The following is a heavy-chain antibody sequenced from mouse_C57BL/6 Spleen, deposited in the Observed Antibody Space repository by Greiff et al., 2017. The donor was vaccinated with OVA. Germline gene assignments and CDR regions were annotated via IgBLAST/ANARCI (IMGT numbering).Heavy chain of an antibody. CDR3: ARYDYGSYYYFVY. V-gene: IGHV1-74*01. D-gene: IGHD1-1*01. Sequence: QVQLQQSGAELVKPGASVKVSCKASGYTFTSYWMHWVKQRPGQGLEWIGRINPSDSDTNYNQKFKGKATLTVDKSSSTAYMQRSSLTSEDSAVYYCARYDYGSYYYFVYWGQGTTLTVSS. CDR2: INPSDSDT. CDR1: GYTFTSYW. J-gene: IGHJ2*01.